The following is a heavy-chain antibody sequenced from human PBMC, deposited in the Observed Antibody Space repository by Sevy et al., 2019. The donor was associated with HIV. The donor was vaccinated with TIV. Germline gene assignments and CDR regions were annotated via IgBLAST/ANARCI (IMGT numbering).Heavy chain of an antibody. CDR2: INEDGSTK. Sequence: GGSLRLSCAASGFNIRVYWMLWVRQAPGKGLEWVANINEDGSTKYYLESVKGRFTISRDNAENSVFLQMNSLRVEDTAVYYRVRALFKADSLWGQGTLVTVSS. D-gene: IGHD2-21*01. CDR1: GFNIRVYW. J-gene: IGHJ4*02. V-gene: IGHV3-7*01. CDR3: VRALFKADSL.